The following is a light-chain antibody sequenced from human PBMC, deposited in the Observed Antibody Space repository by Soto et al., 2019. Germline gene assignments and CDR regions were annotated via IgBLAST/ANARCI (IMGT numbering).Light chain of an antibody. CDR3: QQYHNWPIT. V-gene: IGKV3D-15*01. CDR2: GAS. J-gene: IGKJ5*01. CDR1: QSVPSR. Sequence: EIVMTQSPATLSVAPGEDVTLSCMASQSVPSRIAWYQQKPGQAPSLLIYGASTRATGIPDRFSGSGSGTDFTLTISSLQSEDFAVYYCQQYHNWPITFGQGTRLEIK.